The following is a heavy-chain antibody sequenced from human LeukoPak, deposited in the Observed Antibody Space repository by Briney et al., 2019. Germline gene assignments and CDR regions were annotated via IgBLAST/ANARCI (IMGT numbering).Heavy chain of an antibody. J-gene: IGHJ3*02. D-gene: IGHD3-22*01. V-gene: IGHV3-23*01. Sequence: GGSLRLSCAASGFTFSSYPMSWVRQAPGKGLEWVSAISGGGGSTYYADSVKGRFTISRDNSKNTLYLQMNSLRAEDTAVYYCAKDSSPPYYYDSSGYYYGDAFDIWGQGTMVTVSS. CDR2: ISGGGGST. CDR1: GFTFSSYP. CDR3: AKDSSPPYYYDSSGYYYGDAFDI.